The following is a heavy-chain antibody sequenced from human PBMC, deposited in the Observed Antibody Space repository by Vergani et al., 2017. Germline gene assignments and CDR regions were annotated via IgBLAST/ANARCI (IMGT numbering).Heavy chain of an antibody. V-gene: IGHV3-23*01. Sequence: EVQLLESGGDLVQPGGSLRLSCAASGFTFIMPAMSWVRQAPGKGLEWVSTPSASDRRTHYADSVKGRFTISRDNSKTTLFLHMNSLRPEDTAVYYCAKVGRSEVAGTFGAFDIWGQGTMVTVSS. CDR1: GFTFIMPA. J-gene: IGHJ3*02. CDR3: AKVGRSEVAGTFGAFDI. CDR2: PSASDRRT. D-gene: IGHD6-19*01.